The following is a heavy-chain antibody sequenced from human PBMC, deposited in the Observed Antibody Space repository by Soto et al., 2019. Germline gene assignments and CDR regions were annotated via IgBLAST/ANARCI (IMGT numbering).Heavy chain of an antibody. V-gene: IGHV3-21*06. CDR3: ARESEDLTSNFGY. CDR1: GFTFTRYS. J-gene: IGHJ4*02. CDR2: ISSTTNYI. Sequence: EVQLVESGGGLVKPGGSLRLSCAASGFTFTRYSMNWVRQAPGKGLEWVSSISSTTNYIYYGDSMKGRCTISRDNAKNSLSLELNSMRAEDTAVYYCARESEDLTSNFGYWGQGTLVTVSS.